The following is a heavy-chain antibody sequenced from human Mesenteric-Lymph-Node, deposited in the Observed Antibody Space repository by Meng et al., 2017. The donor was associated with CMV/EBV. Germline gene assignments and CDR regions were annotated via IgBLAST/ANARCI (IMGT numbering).Heavy chain of an antibody. CDR1: GYTFTTYD. CDR3: ALISYCTSVTCYYLDY. V-gene: IGHV1-8*01. D-gene: IGHD2-8*01. J-gene: IGHJ4*02. CDR2: MNPNKDNT. Sequence: ASVKVSCKASGYTFTTYDISWVRQATGQGLEWMGRMNPNKDNTGYAQKLQGRVTMTRDTSTDTAYMELSSLGSEDSAIYYCALISYCTSVTCYYLDYWGQGTLVTVSS.